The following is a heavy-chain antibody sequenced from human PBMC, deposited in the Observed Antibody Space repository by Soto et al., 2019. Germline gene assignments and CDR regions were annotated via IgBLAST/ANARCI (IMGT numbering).Heavy chain of an antibody. J-gene: IGHJ6*02. CDR2: INHSGST. V-gene: IGHV4-34*01. Sequence: SETLSLTFAVYGGSFSGYYWSWIRQPPGKGLEWIGEINHSGSTNHNPSLKSRVTISVDTSKNQFSLKLSSVTAADTAVYYCARGKPAGYYYYYGMDVWGQGTTVTVSS. CDR1: GGSFSGYY. CDR3: ARGKPAGYYYYYGMDV. D-gene: IGHD2-2*01.